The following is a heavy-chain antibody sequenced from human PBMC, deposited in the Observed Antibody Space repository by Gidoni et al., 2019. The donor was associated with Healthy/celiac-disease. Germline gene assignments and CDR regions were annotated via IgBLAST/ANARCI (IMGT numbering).Heavy chain of an antibody. CDR2: INWNGGST. Sequence: VQLVESGGGVVRPGGSLRLSCAPSAFTFDVYGMSWVRQAPGKGLEWVSGINWNGGSTGYADSVKGRFTSSRDNAKNSLYLQMNSLRAEDTALYYCARDGGSGVGSFDYWGQGTLVTVSS. D-gene: IGHD3-10*01. CDR3: ARDGGSGVGSFDY. CDR1: AFTFDVYG. V-gene: IGHV3-20*04. J-gene: IGHJ4*02.